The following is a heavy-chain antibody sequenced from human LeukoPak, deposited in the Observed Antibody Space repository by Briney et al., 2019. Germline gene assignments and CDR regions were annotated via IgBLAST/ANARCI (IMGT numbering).Heavy chain of an antibody. V-gene: IGHV3-53*05. J-gene: IGHJ4*02. CDR3: AKGPRYNWNYGNPYYFDY. D-gene: IGHD1-7*01. CDR2: IYRGGST. Sequence: SGGSLRLSCAASGFTISSNYMSWVRQAPGKGLEWVSVIYRGGSTDYADSVKGRFTISRDNSKNTLYLQMNSLRAEDTAVYYCAKGPRYNWNYGNPYYFDYWGQGTLVTVSS. CDR1: GFTISSNY.